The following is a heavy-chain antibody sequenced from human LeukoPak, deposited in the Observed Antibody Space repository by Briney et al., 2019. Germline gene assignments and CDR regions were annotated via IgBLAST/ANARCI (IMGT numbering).Heavy chain of an antibody. V-gene: IGHV1-2*02. CDR2: INPNSGGT. CDR1: GYTFIGYY. CDR3: ARDQGNYCTNGVCYITGAFDI. D-gene: IGHD2-8*01. Sequence: ASVKVSCKASGYTFIGYYMHWVRQAPGQGLEWMGWINPNSGGTNYAQKFQGRVTMTRDTSISTAYMELSRLRSDDTAVYYCARDQGNYCTNGVCYITGAFDIWGQGTMVTVSS. J-gene: IGHJ3*02.